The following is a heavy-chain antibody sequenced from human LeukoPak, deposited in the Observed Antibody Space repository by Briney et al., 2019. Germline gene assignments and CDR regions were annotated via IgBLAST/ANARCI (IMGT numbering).Heavy chain of an antibody. CDR1: RFTFSSYW. D-gene: IGHD2-8*01. J-gene: IGHJ4*02. V-gene: IGHV3-7*01. CDR3: ARSGGYCTNGVCSVRY. Sequence: PGGSLRLSCAASRFTFSSYWMSWVRQAPGKGLEWVANIKQDGSEKYYVDSVKGRFTISRDNAKNSLYLQMNSLRAEDTAVYYCARSGGYCTNGVCSVRYWGQGTLVTVSS. CDR2: IKQDGSEK.